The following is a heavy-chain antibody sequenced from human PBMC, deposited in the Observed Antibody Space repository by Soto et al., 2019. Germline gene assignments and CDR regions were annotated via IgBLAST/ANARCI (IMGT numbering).Heavy chain of an antibody. Sequence: GGSLRLSCAASGFTFSSYAMHWVRQAPGKALEWVAVISYDGSNKYYADSVKGRFTISRDNSKNTLYLQMNSLRAEDTAVYYCAGGIAAAGAPFDYWGQGTLVTVSS. CDR3: AGGIAAAGAPFDY. D-gene: IGHD6-13*01. J-gene: IGHJ4*02. V-gene: IGHV3-30-3*01. CDR1: GFTFSSYA. CDR2: ISYDGSNK.